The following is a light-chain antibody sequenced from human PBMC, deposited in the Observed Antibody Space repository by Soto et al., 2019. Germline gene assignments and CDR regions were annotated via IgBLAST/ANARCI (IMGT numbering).Light chain of an antibody. CDR1: QSVSTY. CDR3: QQRSSWLT. CDR2: DAS. V-gene: IGKV3-11*01. J-gene: IGKJ5*01. Sequence: EIVLTQSPATLSLSPGERATLSCRASQSVSTYLAWYQQKPGQAPRLLIYDASNRATGIPARFSGSGSGTDFTLTISSLEPEDFAVYYCQQRSSWLTFGGGTRLENK.